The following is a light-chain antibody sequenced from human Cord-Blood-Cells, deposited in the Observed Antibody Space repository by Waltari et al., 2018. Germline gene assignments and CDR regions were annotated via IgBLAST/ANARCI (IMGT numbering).Light chain of an antibody. J-gene: IGKJ1*01. V-gene: IGKV3-20*01. CDR3: QQYSSSPWT. CDR2: GAS. CDR1: QRVSSSY. Sequence: IVLTQSPGTLSSSPGERATLSCRASQRVSSSYLAWYQQKPGQAPRLLIYGASSRATGIPDRFSGSGSGTDFTLTISRLEPEDFAVYYCQQYSSSPWTFGQGTKVEIK.